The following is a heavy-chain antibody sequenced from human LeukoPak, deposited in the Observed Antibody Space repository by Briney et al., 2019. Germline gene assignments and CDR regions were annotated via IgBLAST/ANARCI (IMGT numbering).Heavy chain of an antibody. Sequence: GGSLRLSCAASGFTFSSYAMSWVRQAPGKGLEWVSRINSDESNTNSYADSVKGRFIISRDNAKNTLYLQMNSLRAEGTAVYFCGRGGNGIDIWGQGTTVIVSS. V-gene: IGHV3-74*01. CDR1: GFTFSSYA. CDR2: INSDESNT. D-gene: IGHD2-8*01. J-gene: IGHJ3*02. CDR3: GRGGNGIDI.